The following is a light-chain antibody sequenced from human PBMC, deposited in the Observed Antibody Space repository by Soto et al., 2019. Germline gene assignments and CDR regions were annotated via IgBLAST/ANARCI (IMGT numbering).Light chain of an antibody. CDR3: CSFAAMSGYV. CDR1: SSDVGAYDH. Sequence: QSALTQPRSVSGSPGQSVTISCTGTSSDVGAYDHVSWYQQHPGKAPKLMIHDVNQRPSGVPDRLSGSKSGKTASLTISGLQAEDEADYYCCSFAAMSGYVFGTGTKVTVL. CDR2: DVN. V-gene: IGLV2-11*01. J-gene: IGLJ1*01.